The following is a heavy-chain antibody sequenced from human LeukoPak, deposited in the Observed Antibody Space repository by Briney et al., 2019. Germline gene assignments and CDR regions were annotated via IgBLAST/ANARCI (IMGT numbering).Heavy chain of an antibody. V-gene: IGHV4-38-2*02. J-gene: IGHJ4*02. D-gene: IGHD6-13*01. CDR1: GYSISGGYY. CDR2: IYHSGST. CDR3: ARDLRLGDSSWYDY. Sequence: SETLSLTCTVSGYSISGGYYGGWIRQPPGKGLEWIGSIYHSGSTYYNPSLKSRVTISVDTSKNQFSLKLSSVTAADTAVHYCARDLRLGDSSWYDYWGQGTVVTVSS.